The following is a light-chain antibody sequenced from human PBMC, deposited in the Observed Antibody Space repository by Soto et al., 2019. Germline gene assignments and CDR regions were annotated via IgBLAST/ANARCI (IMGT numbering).Light chain of an antibody. CDR1: SSDVRGYNY. CDR2: DVS. V-gene: IGLV2-14*01. Sequence: QSALTQPASVSGSPGQSITISCTGTSSDVRGYNYVSWYQQHPGKAPKLMIYDVSNRPSGVSNRFSGSKSGNTASLTISGLPAEGEPDYYCSSYTSGRTPVIFGGGTKLTV. J-gene: IGLJ2*01. CDR3: SSYTSGRTPVI.